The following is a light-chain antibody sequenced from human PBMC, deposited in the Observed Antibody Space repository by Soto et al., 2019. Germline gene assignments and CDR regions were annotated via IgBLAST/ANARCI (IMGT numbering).Light chain of an antibody. J-gene: IGKJ3*01. CDR3: QQYSNWPFT. CDR1: PSVNSN. CDR2: HAS. V-gene: IGKV3-15*01. Sequence: EIVMTQSPATLSVSPGERATLSCRASPSVNSNLAWYQQKPGQAPRLLIYHASARAIGIPARFSGSGSGTEFTLTIRSRQSENFAVYYCQQYSNWPFTFGPGTKVDIK.